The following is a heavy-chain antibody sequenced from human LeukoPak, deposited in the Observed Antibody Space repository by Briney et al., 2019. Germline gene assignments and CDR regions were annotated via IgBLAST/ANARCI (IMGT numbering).Heavy chain of an antibody. V-gene: IGHV3-21*01. CDR3: ARDYCRSARCYNVDY. J-gene: IGHJ4*02. Sequence: GGFLRLSRAASGFTFSSYSMNWVRQAPGKGLEWVSSINSSSTYIYYADSVKGRFTISRDNAKNSLYLQMNSLRAEDTAVYYCARDYCRSARCYNVDYWGQGSLVTVSS. CDR2: INSSSTYI. D-gene: IGHD2-2*02. CDR1: GFTFSSYS.